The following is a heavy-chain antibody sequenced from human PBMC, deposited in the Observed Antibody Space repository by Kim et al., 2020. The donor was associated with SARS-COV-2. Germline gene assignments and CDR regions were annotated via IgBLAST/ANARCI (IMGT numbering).Heavy chain of an antibody. CDR3: ARRACGGDCYSYYYYYYGMDV. V-gene: IGHV4-39*01. Sequence: SETLSLTCTVSGGSISSSSYYWGWIRQPPGKGLEWIGSIYYSGSTYYNPSLKSRVTISVDTSKNQFSLKLSSVTAADTAVYYCARRACGGDCYSYYYYYYGMDVWGQGTTVTVSS. J-gene: IGHJ6*02. CDR2: IYYSGST. D-gene: IGHD2-21*02. CDR1: GGSISSSSYY.